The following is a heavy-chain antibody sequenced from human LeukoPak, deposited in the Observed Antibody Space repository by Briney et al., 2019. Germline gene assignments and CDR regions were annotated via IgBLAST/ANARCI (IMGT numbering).Heavy chain of an antibody. V-gene: IGHV1-18*01. CDR2: ISAYNGNT. CDR1: GYTFTSYG. D-gene: IGHD3-16*02. Sequence: ASVKVSCKASGYTFTSYGISWVRQAPGQGLEWMGWISAYNGNTNYAQKLQGRVTMTTDTSTSTAYMELRSLRSDDTAVYYCARDRLTYYDYVWGSYRPPWYMDVWGKGTTVTISS. J-gene: IGHJ6*03. CDR3: ARDRLTYYDYVWGSYRPPWYMDV.